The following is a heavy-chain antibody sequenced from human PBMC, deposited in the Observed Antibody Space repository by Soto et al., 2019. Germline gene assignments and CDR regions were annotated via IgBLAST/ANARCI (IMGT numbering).Heavy chain of an antibody. CDR2: ISSGGGNT. CDR3: AKDGEYYYGSGETYYFDK. CDR1: GFTFSSCA. Sequence: GGSLRLSCAASGFTFSSCAMAWVRQAPGKGLEWVSVISSGGGNTDYADSVKGRFTISRDNSKNTLNLQMHSLRAEDTGVYYCAKDGEYYYGSGETYYFDKWGQETLVTVSS. D-gene: IGHD3-10*01. V-gene: IGHV3-23*01. J-gene: IGHJ4*02.